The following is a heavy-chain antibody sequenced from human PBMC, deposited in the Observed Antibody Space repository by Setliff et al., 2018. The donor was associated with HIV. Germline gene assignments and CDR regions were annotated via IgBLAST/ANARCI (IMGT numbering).Heavy chain of an antibody. CDR1: GYTFTDHY. CDR3: ARNFGLSPSGKYYYYYGMDI. CDR2: VNPNSGDA. V-gene: IGHV1-2*02. J-gene: IGHJ6*02. Sequence: ASVKVSCKASGYTFTDHYLHWVRQAPGQGLEWLGWVNPNSGDAIYAQNFQGRVTMTRDTSINAAYMELRGLRSGDTAVYYCARNFGLSPSGKYYYYYGMDIWGQGTTVTV. D-gene: IGHD3-10*01.